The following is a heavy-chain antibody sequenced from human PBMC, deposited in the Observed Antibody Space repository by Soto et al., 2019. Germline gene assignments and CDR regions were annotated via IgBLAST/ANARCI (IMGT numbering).Heavy chain of an antibody. CDR2: VSGSGEHT. V-gene: IGHV3-23*01. D-gene: IGHD2-8*01. CDR1: GFTFQDHA. J-gene: IGHJ6*02. Sequence: GSLRLSCAASGFTFQDHAMNWVRQAPGKGLEWLSVVSGSGEHTYYAASVKGRFTISRDNSKKIIYLEMNSLRVEDTALYYCARDRMLYATDYFYPMDLWGQGTTVTVSS. CDR3: ARDRMLYATDYFYPMDL.